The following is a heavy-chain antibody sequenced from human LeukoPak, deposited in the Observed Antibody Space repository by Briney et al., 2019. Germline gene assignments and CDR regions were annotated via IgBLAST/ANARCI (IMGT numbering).Heavy chain of an antibody. Sequence: GGSLRLSCAASGFPSNNYWIHWVRQAPGKGLMWVSSINTDGRTTRYAASVQGRFTISRDNAKNTLSLQMNSLRDDDTAVYYCARAGASGWYAAGWFDPWGQGTLVTVPS. CDR3: ARAGASGWYAAGWFDP. J-gene: IGHJ5*02. CDR1: GFPSNNYW. V-gene: IGHV3-74*01. CDR2: INTDGRTT. D-gene: IGHD6-19*01.